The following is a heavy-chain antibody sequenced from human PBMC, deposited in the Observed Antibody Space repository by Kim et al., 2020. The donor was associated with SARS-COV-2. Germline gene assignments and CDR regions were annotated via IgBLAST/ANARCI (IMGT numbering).Heavy chain of an antibody. D-gene: IGHD2-21*01. CDR3: LKGGWGWIWDY. V-gene: IGHV3-23*01. Sequence: GGSLRLSCTTSGFTFTGHAMSWVRQAPGKGLEWVSCIDGIDGTTYYVDSVKGWFSISRDDSKNTLYLQRSALRADGTAAYYCLKGGWGWIWDYWGQGTLVTVST. CDR1: GFTFTGHA. CDR2: IDGIDGTT. J-gene: IGHJ4*02.